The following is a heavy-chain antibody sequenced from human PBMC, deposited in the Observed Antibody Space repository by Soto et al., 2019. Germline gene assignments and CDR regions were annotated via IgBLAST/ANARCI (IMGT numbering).Heavy chain of an antibody. D-gene: IGHD3-3*01. CDR2: IYYSGST. Sequence: QLQLQESGPGLVKPSETLSLTCTVSGGSISSSSYYWGWIRQPPGKGLEWIGSIYYSGSTYYNPSLKSRVTISVDTSKNQFSLKLSSVTAADTAVYYCARLTGLRFGHVRFDPWGQGTLVTVSS. V-gene: IGHV4-39*01. CDR3: ARLTGLRFGHVRFDP. CDR1: GGSISSSSYY. J-gene: IGHJ5*02.